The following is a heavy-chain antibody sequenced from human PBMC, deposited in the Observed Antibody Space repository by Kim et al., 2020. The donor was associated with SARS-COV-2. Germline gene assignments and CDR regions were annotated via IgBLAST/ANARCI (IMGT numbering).Heavy chain of an antibody. CDR3: ARGGRSYYDILTGYYNHYYYDGMDV. D-gene: IGHD3-9*01. CDR2: IIPIFGTA. V-gene: IGHV1-69*13. CDR1: GGTFSSYA. Sequence: SVKVSCKASGGTFSSYAISWVRQAPGQGLEWMGGIIPIFGTANYAQKFQGRVTITADESTSTAYMELSSLRSEDTAVYYCARGGRSYYDILTGYYNHYYYDGMDVWGQGTTVTVSS. J-gene: IGHJ6*02.